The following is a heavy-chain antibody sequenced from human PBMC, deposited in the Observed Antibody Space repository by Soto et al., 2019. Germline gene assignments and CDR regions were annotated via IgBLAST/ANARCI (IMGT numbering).Heavy chain of an antibody. V-gene: IGHV1-69*13. J-gene: IGHJ5*02. D-gene: IGHD4-4*01. CDR1: GGTFSSYA. CDR3: ARDTVTRVQRWFDP. CDR2: IIPIFGTA. Sequence: GASVKVSCKASGGTFSSYAISWVRQAPGQGLEWMGGIIPIFGTANYAQKFQGRVTITADESTSTAYMELSSLRSEDTAVYYCARDTVTRVQRWFDPWGQGTLVTVSS.